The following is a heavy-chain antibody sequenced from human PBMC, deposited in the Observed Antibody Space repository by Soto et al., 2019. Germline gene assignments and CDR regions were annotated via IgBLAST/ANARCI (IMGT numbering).Heavy chain of an antibody. CDR1: GGSISSYY. CDR3: AREKKYSSSFQH. Sequence: SETLSLTCTVSGGSISSYYWSWIRQPPGKGLEWIGYIYYSGSTNYNPSLMSRVTISVDTSKNQFSLKLSSVTAADTAVYYCAREKKYSSSFQHWGQGTLVTVSS. V-gene: IGHV4-59*12. J-gene: IGHJ1*01. CDR2: IYYSGST. D-gene: IGHD6-13*01.